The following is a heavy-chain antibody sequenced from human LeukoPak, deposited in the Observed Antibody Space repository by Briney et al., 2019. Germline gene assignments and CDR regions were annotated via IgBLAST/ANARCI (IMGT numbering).Heavy chain of an antibody. J-gene: IGHJ6*03. V-gene: IGHV3-30*02. CDR1: GFIFNSYG. CDR2: IRYDGSNK. Sequence: GGSLRLSCAASGFIFNSYGMHWVRQAPGKGLEWVAFIRYDGSNKYYADSVKGRFTISRDNSKNTLYLQMNSLRAEDTAVYYCAKDDPYYYYYMDVWGKGTTVTISS. CDR3: AKDDPYYYYYMDV.